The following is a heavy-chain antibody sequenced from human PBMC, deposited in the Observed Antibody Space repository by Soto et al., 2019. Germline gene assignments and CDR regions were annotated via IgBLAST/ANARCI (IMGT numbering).Heavy chain of an antibody. CDR1: GFTVSNNY. D-gene: IGHD6-19*01. CDR2: IYSAGTT. Sequence: PGGSLRLSCAASGFTVSNNYMTWVRQAPGMGLEWVSLIYSAGTTYYADSVKGRFTISRDHSRNTLYLQMNSLRGEDTAVYYCARGGYSSGWYIDYWGQGTLVTVSS. J-gene: IGHJ4*02. CDR3: ARGGYSSGWYIDY. V-gene: IGHV3-53*01.